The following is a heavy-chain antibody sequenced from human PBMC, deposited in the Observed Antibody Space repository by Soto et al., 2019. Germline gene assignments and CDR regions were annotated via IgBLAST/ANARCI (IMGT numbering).Heavy chain of an antibody. CDR3: AAGTIFGVVINPGY. CDR2: IVVGSGNT. CDR1: GFTFTSSA. D-gene: IGHD3-3*01. J-gene: IGHJ4*02. Sequence: SVKVSCKASGFTFTSSAVQWVRQARGQRLEWIGWIVVGSGNTNYAQKFQERVTITRDMSTSTAYMELSSLRSEDTAVYYCAAGTIFGVVINPGYWGQGTLVTVSS. V-gene: IGHV1-58*01.